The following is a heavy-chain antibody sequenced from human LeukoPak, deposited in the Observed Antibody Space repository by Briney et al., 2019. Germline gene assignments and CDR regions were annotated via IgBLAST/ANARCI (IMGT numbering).Heavy chain of an antibody. J-gene: IGHJ5*02. V-gene: IGHV1-24*01. D-gene: IGHD5-12*01. CDR3: ATVPERGYSGYDWNWFDP. CDR1: GCTLTELS. Sequence: ASVKVSSKVSGCTLTELSMHWARQAPGKGLEWMGGIDPEDGETIYAQKFQGRVTMTADTSTDTAYMELSSLRSEDTAVYYCATVPERGYSGYDWNWFDPWGQGTLVTVSS. CDR2: IDPEDGET.